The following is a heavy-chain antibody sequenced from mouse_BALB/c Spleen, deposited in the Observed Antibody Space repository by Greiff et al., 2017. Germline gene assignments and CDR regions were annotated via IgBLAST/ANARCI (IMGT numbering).Heavy chain of an antibody. J-gene: IGHJ4*01. CDR1: GFTFTDYY. CDR2: IRNKANGYTT. V-gene: IGHV7-3*02. Sequence: DVKLQESGGGLVQPGGSLRLSCATSGFTFTDYYMSWVRQPPGKALEWLGFIRNKANGYTTEYSASVKGRFTISRDNSQSILYLQMNTLRAEDSATYYCARLTGTGGYAMDYWGQGTSVTVSS. D-gene: IGHD4-1*01. CDR3: ARLTGTGGYAMDY.